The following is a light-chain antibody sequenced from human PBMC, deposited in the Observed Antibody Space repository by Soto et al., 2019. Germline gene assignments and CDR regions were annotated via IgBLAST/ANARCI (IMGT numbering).Light chain of an antibody. CDR3: QQRSNWPKT. CDR2: DAS. V-gene: IGKV3-11*01. Sequence: EIVLTQSPATLSLSPGERATLSCRASQSVSSYFAWYQQKPGQAPRLLIYDASNRATGIPARFSGSGSATYFTLTISIVEAEDFAVYYCQQRSNWPKTFGQGTKVEIK. CDR1: QSVSSY. J-gene: IGKJ1*01.